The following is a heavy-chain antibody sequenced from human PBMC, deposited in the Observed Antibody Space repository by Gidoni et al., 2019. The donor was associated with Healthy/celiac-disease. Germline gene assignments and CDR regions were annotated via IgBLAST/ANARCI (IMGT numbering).Heavy chain of an antibody. D-gene: IGHD5-12*01. J-gene: IGHJ4*02. CDR3: ATGWVYSGYDDY. CDR1: GYTLTDIP. CDR2: CDPEDGDT. V-gene: IGHV1-24*01. Sequence: QVQLVQSRAEVKKPGPSVKVSCKVAGYTLTDIPMHWVRQAPGKGLDGMGGCDPEDGDTIYAQKFQGRVTMTEDTSTDTAYMELSSLRPEDTAVYYCATGWVYSGYDDYWGQGTLVTVSS.